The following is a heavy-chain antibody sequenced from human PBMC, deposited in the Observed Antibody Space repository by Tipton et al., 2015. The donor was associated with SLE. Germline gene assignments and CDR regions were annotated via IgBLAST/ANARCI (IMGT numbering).Heavy chain of an antibody. CDR2: INAYNGNT. CDR3: AREASHHYDSSGYRTEFDY. J-gene: IGHJ4*02. Sequence: QLVQSGAEVKKSGASVKVSCKASGYTFTSYGISWVRQAPGQGLEWMGWINAYNGNTNYAQKVQGRATMTTDTSTSTAYMELRSLRSDDTAVYYCAREASHHYDSSGYRTEFDYWGQGTLVTVSS. CDR1: GYTFTSYG. V-gene: IGHV1-18*04. D-gene: IGHD3-22*01.